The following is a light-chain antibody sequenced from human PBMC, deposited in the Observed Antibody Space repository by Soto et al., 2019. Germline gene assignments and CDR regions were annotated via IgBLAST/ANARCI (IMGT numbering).Light chain of an antibody. V-gene: IGLV2-11*01. Sequence: QSALTQPRSVSGSPGQSVTISCTGTSSDVGGYNYVSWYQQHPGKAPKLMIYDVSKRPSGVPDRFSGSKSGNTASLTISGHQAEDEADYYCCSYAGSYTWVFGTGTKLTFL. J-gene: IGLJ1*01. CDR2: DVS. CDR1: SSDVGGYNY. CDR3: CSYAGSYTWV.